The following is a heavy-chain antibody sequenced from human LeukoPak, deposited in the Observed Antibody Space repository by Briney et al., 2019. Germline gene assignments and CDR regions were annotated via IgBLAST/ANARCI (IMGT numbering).Heavy chain of an antibody. J-gene: IGHJ3*02. CDR3: ATGRAASPDAFDI. V-gene: IGHV1-8*03. Sequence: ASVKVSCKASGYTFTSYDINWVRQATGQGLEWMGWMNPNSGNTGYAQKFQGRVTIARNTSISTAYMELSSLRSEDTAVYYCATGRAASPDAFDIWGQGTMVTVSS. CDR2: MNPNSGNT. CDR1: GYTFTSYD. D-gene: IGHD2-15*01.